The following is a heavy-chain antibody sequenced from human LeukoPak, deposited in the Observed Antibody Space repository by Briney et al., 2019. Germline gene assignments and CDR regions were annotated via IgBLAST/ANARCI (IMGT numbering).Heavy chain of an antibody. CDR3: ARLDGITGTTDDY. CDR2: ISSSSSYI. Sequence: GGSLRLSCAASGFTFSSYSVNWVRQAPGKGLEWVSSISSSSSYIYYADSVKGRFTISRDNAKNSLYLQMNSLRAEDTAVYYCARLDGITGTTDDYWGQGTLVTVSS. D-gene: IGHD1-7*01. J-gene: IGHJ4*02. V-gene: IGHV3-21*01. CDR1: GFTFSSYS.